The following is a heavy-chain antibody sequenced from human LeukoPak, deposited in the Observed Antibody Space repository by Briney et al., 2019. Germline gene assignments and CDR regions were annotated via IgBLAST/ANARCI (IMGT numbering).Heavy chain of an antibody. V-gene: IGHV3-30*02. J-gene: IGHJ4*02. CDR3: AKDIDYGPPGVDY. Sequence: GGSLRLSCAASGFTFSSYGMHWGRQAPGKGLGWVAFIRYDGSNKYYADSVKGRFTISRDNSKNTLYLQMNSLRAEDTAVYYCAKDIDYGPPGVDYWGQGTLVTVSS. CDR1: GFTFSSYG. CDR2: IRYDGSNK. D-gene: IGHD4-17*01.